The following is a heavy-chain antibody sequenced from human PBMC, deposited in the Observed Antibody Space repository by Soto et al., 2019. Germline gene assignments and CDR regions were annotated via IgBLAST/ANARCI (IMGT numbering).Heavy chain of an antibody. V-gene: IGHV3-23*01. Sequence: GGSLRLSCAASGFTFSSYAMSWVRQAPGKGLEWVSAISGSGGSTYYADSVKGRFTISRDNSKNTLYLQMNSLRAEDTAVYYCAKDLKLGSSWDKGYYYYYGMDVWGQGTTVTVS. J-gene: IGHJ6*02. CDR1: GFTFSSYA. CDR2: ISGSGGST. CDR3: AKDLKLGSSWDKGYYYYYGMDV. D-gene: IGHD6-13*01.